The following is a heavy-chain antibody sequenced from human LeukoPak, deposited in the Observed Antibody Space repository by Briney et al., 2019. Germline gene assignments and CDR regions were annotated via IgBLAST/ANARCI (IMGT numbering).Heavy chain of an antibody. J-gene: IGHJ5*02. CDR3: ARELWFVNAPGSWLDP. CDR1: GDSLSSGDYS. V-gene: IGHV4-30-2*01. Sequence: SQTLPLTRAVSGDSLSSGDYSWSWIRQPSGRGLEWIGYIFHTGNSYYNPSLKSRVTISVDRSKNLFSLRLTSVIAADTAVYYCARELWFVNAPGSWLDPWGQGILVTVSS. D-gene: IGHD3-10*01. CDR2: IFHTGNS.